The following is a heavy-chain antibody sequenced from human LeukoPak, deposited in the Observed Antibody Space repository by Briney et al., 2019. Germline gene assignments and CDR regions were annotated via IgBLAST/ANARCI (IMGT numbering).Heavy chain of an antibody. CDR1: GGSFSGYY. V-gene: IGHV4-34*01. Sequence: SETLSLTCAVYGGSFSGYYWSWIRQPPGKGLEWIGEINHSGSTNYNPSLKSRVTISVDTSKNQFPLKLSSVTAADTAVYYCARRGGTSRLYYHYYYMDVWGKGTTVTVSS. CDR3: ARRGGTSRLYYHYYYMDV. CDR2: INHSGST. J-gene: IGHJ6*03. D-gene: IGHD2-2*01.